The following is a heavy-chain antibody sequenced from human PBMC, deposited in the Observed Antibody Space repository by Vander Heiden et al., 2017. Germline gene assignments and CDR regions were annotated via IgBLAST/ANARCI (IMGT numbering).Heavy chain of an antibody. CDR3: ARDLGDVRDHYYGLYWFDP. CDR2: IYYSGST. Sequence: QVQLQESGPGLVKPSETLSLTCTVSGGSISSYYWSWIRQPPGKGLEWIGYIYYSGSTNYNPSLKSRVTISVDTSKNQFSLKLSSVTAADTAVYYCARDLGDVRDHYYGLYWFDPWGQGTLVTVSS. V-gene: IGHV4-59*01. CDR1: GGSISSYY. D-gene: IGHD3-10*01. J-gene: IGHJ5*02.